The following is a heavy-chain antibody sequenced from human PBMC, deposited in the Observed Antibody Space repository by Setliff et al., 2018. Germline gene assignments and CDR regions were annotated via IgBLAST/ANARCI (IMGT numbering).Heavy chain of an antibody. CDR1: GFTFRDYS. J-gene: IGHJ4*02. CDR3: VRDVSRWLQFLGSFDQ. CDR2: VIQGGSG. Sequence: PGGSLRLSCVASGFTFRDYSMAWVRQVSGKGLEWVAAVIQGGSGLYADSVRGRSTISRDNSKNSIFLQMNNLRVEDTAIYYCVRDVSRWLQFLGSFDQWGQGILVTVSS. D-gene: IGHD5-12*01. V-gene: IGHV3-23*01.